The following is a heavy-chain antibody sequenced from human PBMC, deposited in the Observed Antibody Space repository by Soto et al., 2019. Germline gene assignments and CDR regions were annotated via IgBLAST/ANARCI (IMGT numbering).Heavy chain of an antibody. J-gene: IGHJ3*02. CDR1: GFTVSSNY. V-gene: IGHV3-53*01. CDR2: IYSGGST. CDR3: ARDRNDAFDI. Sequence: VGSLRLSCAASGFTVSSNYMSWVRQAPGKGLEWVSVIYSGGSTYYADSVKGRFTISRDNSKNTLYLQMNSLRAEDTAVYYCARDRNDAFDIWGQGTMVTVSS.